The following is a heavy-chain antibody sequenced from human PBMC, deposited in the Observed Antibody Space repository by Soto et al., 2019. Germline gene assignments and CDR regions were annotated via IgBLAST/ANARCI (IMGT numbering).Heavy chain of an antibody. CDR3: ARTDDILPGFNNYFDY. D-gene: IGHD3-9*01. V-gene: IGHV1-69*13. CDR2: IIPIFGTA. J-gene: IGHJ4*02. Sequence: SVKVSCKASGGTFSSYAISWVRQAPGQGLEWMGGIIPIFGTANYAQKFQGRVTITADESTSTAYMELSSLRSEDTAVYYCARTDDILPGFNNYFDYWGQGTLVTV. CDR1: GGTFSSYA.